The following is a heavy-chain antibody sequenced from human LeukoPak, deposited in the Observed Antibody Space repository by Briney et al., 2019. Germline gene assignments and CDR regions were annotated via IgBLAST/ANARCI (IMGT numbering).Heavy chain of an antibody. V-gene: IGHV1-69*13. CDR2: IIPIFGTA. D-gene: IGHD6-19*01. J-gene: IGHJ4*02. Sequence: GASVKVSCKASGGTFSSYAISWVRQAPGQGLEWMGGIIPIFGTANYAQKFQGRVTITADESTSTAYMELSSLRSEDTAVYYCAREPFPAGEKAFDYWGQGTLVTVSS. CDR3: AREPFPAGEKAFDY. CDR1: GGTFSSYA.